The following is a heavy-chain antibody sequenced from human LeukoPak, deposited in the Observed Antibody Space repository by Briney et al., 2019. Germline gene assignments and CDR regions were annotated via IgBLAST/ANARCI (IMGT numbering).Heavy chain of an antibody. CDR1: GGSVSSGRYY. V-gene: IGHV4-61*02. Sequence: SETLSLTCTVSGGSVSSGRYYWSWIRQPAGKGLEWIGRIYTRGSTNYNPSLKSRVTISVDTSKNQFSLNLTSVTAADTAVYYCATDGMVRGPDAWFDSWGQGTLVTVSS. J-gene: IGHJ5*01. D-gene: IGHD3-10*01. CDR2: IYTRGST. CDR3: ATDGMVRGPDAWFDS.